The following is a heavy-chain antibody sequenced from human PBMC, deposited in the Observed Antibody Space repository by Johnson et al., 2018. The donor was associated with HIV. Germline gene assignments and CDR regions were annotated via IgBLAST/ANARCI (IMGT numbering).Heavy chain of an antibody. Sequence: QVQLVESGGGVVQPGTSLRLSCAASGFTFRNYAMHWVRQAPGKGLEWVAVISYDGSNKYYADSVKGRFTISRDNSKNTLYLQMNSLRAEDTAVYYCARGDFWSGYPDAFDIWGQGTMVTVSS. CDR3: ARGDFWSGYPDAFDI. J-gene: IGHJ3*02. D-gene: IGHD3-3*01. V-gene: IGHV3-30-3*01. CDR1: GFTFRNYA. CDR2: ISYDGSNK.